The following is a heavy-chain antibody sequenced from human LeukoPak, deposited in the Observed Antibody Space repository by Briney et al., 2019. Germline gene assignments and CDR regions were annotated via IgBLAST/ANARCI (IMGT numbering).Heavy chain of an antibody. CDR2: INPSGGST. J-gene: IGHJ4*02. D-gene: IGHD6-6*01. V-gene: IGHV1-46*01. CDR1: GYTFTSYY. CDR3: ARGESAYSSSSGLDY. Sequence: ASVTVSCKASGYTFTSYYMHWVRQAPGQGLEWMGIINPSGGSTSYAQKFQGRVTMTRDTSTSTVYMELSSLRSEDTAVYYCARGESAYSSSSGLDYWGQGTLVTVSS.